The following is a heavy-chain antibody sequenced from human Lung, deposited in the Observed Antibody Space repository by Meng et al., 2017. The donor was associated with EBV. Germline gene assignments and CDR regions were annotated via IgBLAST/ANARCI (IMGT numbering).Heavy chain of an antibody. V-gene: IGHV4-4*02. CDR3: GRDQGRQLINH. D-gene: IGHD1-1*01. CDR1: GDSISSDIW. Sequence: QLQLQGSGPGLGKPSVTLSLTCTVSGDSISSDIWWSWVRQPPGKGLEWIGEVYHRGDTNYNPSLKSRVVISVDRSKNQFSLNLSSVTAADTAVYYCGRDQGRQLINHWGQGTLVTVSS. J-gene: IGHJ4*02. CDR2: VYHRGDT.